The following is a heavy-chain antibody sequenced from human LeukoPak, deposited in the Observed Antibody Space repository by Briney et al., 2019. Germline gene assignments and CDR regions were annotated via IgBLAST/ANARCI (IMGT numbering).Heavy chain of an antibody. CDR3: ARDRYDSSHYYHY. Sequence: GGSLRLSCAASGFTFSSYDMNWVRQAPGKGLEWVSYISRSSSNIYYADSVKGRFTISRDNAKNSLYLQMNSLRGEDTAVYYCARDRYDSSHYYHYWGQGTLVTVSA. J-gene: IGHJ4*02. D-gene: IGHD3-22*01. CDR2: ISRSSSNI. CDR1: GFTFSSYD. V-gene: IGHV3-48*01.